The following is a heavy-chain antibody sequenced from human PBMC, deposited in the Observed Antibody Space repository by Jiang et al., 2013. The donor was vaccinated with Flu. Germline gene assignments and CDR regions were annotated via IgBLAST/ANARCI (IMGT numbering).Heavy chain of an antibody. Sequence: SGAEVKRPGSSVKVSCKASGGTFSSYAVSWVRQAPGQGLEWMGGIIPIFGTSDYAQKFQGRVTISADESADESTSTAYMELNNLRSDDTAVYYCAEGGSVDTVMVTFSTWGQGTLVTVSS. J-gene: IGHJ4*02. CDR2: IIPIFGTS. V-gene: IGHV1-69*01. CDR1: GGTFSSYA. CDR3: AEGGSVDTVMVTFST. D-gene: IGHD5-18*01.